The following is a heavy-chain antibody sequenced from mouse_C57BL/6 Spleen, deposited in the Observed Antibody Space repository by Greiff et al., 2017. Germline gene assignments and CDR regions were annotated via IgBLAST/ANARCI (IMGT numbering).Heavy chain of an antibody. Sequence: VKLMESGPELVKPGASVKISCKASGYAFSSSWMNWVKQRPGKGLEWIGRIYPGDGDTNYNGKFKGKATLTADKSSSTAYMQLSSLTSEDSAVYFCANYYDGAWFAYWGQGTLVTVSA. CDR2: IYPGDGDT. CDR3: ANYYDGAWFAY. D-gene: IGHD1-1*01. CDR1: GYAFSSSW. J-gene: IGHJ3*01. V-gene: IGHV1-82*01.